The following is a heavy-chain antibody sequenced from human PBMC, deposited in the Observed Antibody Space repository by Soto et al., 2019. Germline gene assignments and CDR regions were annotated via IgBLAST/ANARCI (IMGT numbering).Heavy chain of an antibody. CDR3: ARDRVLTIDY. V-gene: IGHV1-3*05. D-gene: IGHD1-1*01. J-gene: IGHJ4*02. Sequence: QVQLVQSGAEEKKPGASVKVSCKASGYTFTSYAMHWVRQAAGQRLEWMGWINPGNGNTKYSQKFQGRVTITRDTSASTAYMELSSLRSEDTAVYYCARDRVLTIDYWGQGTLVTVSS. CDR2: INPGNGNT. CDR1: GYTFTSYA.